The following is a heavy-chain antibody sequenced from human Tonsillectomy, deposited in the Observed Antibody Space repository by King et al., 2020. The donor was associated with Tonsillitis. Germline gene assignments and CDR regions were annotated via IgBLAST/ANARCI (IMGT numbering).Heavy chain of an antibody. D-gene: IGHD3-22*01. CDR1: GGSFISYA. CDR3: ARAHSSGYWAYNYYMDV. Sequence: QLVQSGAEVKKPGSSVKVSCKASGGSFISYAISWGRQAPGHGLEWMGGIIPPFGTANYAKKFQGRVTITADESTSTAYMELSSLRSEDTAVYYCARAHSSGYWAYNYYMDVWGKGTTVTVSS. V-gene: IGHV1-69*01. CDR2: IIPPFGTA. J-gene: IGHJ6*03.